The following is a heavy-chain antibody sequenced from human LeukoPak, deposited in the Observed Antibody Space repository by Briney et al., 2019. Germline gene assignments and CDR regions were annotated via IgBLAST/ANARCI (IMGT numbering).Heavy chain of an antibody. J-gene: IGHJ3*02. CDR3: ARAVEYSSGWYTHNSIAFDI. V-gene: IGHV1-24*01. CDR2: FDPEDGET. D-gene: IGHD6-19*01. Sequence: ASVKVSCKVSGYTLTELSMHWVRQAPGKGLEWMGGFDPEDGETIYAQKFQGRVTMTEDTSTDTAYMELSRLRSDDTAVYYCARAVEYSSGWYTHNSIAFDIWGQGTMVTVSS. CDR1: GYTLTELS.